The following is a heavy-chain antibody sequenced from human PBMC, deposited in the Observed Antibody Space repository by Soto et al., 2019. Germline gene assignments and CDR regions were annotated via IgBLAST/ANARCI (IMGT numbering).Heavy chain of an antibody. CDR1: GFTFSSYS. V-gene: IGHV3-21*01. CDR3: ARGTPLRDSSSSNYYYYMDV. Sequence: GGSLRLSCAASGFTFSSYSMNWVRQAPGKGLEWVSSISSSSSYIYYADSVKGRFTISRDNAKNSLYLQMNSLRAEDTAVYYCARGTPLRDSSSSNYYYYMDVWGKGTTVTVSS. D-gene: IGHD6-6*01. J-gene: IGHJ6*03. CDR2: ISSSSSYI.